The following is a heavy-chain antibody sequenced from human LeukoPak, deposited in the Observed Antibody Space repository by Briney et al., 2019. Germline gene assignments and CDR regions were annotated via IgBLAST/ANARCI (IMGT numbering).Heavy chain of an antibody. CDR1: GFTFSSYG. V-gene: IGHV3-30*02. CDR2: IRYDGSNK. CDR3: ASWTHSGHEWQNGGAFDI. D-gene: IGHD5-12*01. Sequence: GGSLRLSCAASGFTFSSYGMHWVRQAPGKGLEWVTFIRYDGSNKYYADSVKGRFTISRDNSNDALYLQMNSLRAEDTAMYYCASWTHSGHEWQNGGAFDIWGQGTVVTVSA. J-gene: IGHJ3*02.